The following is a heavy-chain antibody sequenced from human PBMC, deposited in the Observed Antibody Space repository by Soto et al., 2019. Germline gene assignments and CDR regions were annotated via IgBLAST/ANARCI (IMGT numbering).Heavy chain of an antibody. CDR1: GGTFSSYA. CDR2: IIPIFGTA. J-gene: IGHJ6*02. D-gene: IGHD2-8*02. V-gene: IGHV1-69*12. Sequence: QVQLVQSGAEVKKPASSVKVSCKASGGTFSSYAISWVRQAPGQGLEWMGGIIPIFGTADYAQKFQGRVTITADESTRTADMELSSLRSEDTAVYYCATHWTGLPRYYSGMDVWGQGTTVTVSS. CDR3: ATHWTGLPRYYSGMDV.